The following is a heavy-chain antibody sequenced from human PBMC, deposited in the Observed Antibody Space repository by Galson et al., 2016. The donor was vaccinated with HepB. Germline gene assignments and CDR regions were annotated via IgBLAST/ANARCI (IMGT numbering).Heavy chain of an antibody. J-gene: IGHJ4*02. V-gene: IGHV3-30*03. CDR1: GFTFSSYG. D-gene: IGHD3-22*01. Sequence: SLRLSCAASGFTFSSYGMHWVRQAPGKGLEWVAAMSYDGSNKYYADSVKGRFTISRDNSKNTLYLQMNSLRAEDTALYYCGRDWGITMILVIIDYWGEGTLVTVSS. CDR2: MSYDGSNK. CDR3: GRDWGITMILVIIDY.